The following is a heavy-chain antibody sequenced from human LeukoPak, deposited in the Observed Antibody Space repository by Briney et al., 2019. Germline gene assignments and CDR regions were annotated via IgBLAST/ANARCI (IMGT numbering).Heavy chain of an antibody. CDR3: ARQYSSSSSLDY. J-gene: IGHJ4*02. CDR1: GGSISSFY. V-gene: IGHV4-59*08. D-gene: IGHD6-6*01. CDR2: IYSSGST. Sequence: SEALSLTCTVSGGSISSFYWSWIRQPPGKGLEWIGYIYSSGSTNYNPSLKSRVTISVDTSKNQFSLKLSSVTAADTAVYYCARQYSSSSSLDYWGQGTLVTVSS.